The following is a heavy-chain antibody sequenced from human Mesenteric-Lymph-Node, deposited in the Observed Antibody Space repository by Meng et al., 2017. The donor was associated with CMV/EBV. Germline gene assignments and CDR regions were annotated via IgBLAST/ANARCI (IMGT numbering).Heavy chain of an antibody. CDR1: GFTFSSYE. V-gene: IGHV3-48*03. D-gene: IGHD3-10*01. Sequence: GGSLRLSCAASGFTFSSYEMNWVRQAPGKGLEWVSYISSSGSTIYYADSVKGRFTISRDNAKNSLYLQMNSLRAEDTAVYYCARSGSGSYYNVGAFDIWGQGTMVTVSS. J-gene: IGHJ3*02. CDR2: ISSSGSTI. CDR3: ARSGSGSYYNVGAFDI.